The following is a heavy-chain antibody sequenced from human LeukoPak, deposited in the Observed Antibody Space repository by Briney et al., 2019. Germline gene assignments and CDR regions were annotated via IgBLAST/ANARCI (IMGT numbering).Heavy chain of an antibody. CDR2: ISYDGSNK. CDR1: GFTFSSYA. V-gene: IGHV3-30*04. Sequence: GGSLRLSCAASGFTFSSYAMHWVRQAPGKGLEWVAVISYDGSNKYYADSVKGRFTISRDNAKNSLYLQMNSLRAEDTAVYYCARDPHVDLWGRGTLVTVSS. D-gene: IGHD3-16*01. CDR3: ARDPHVDL. J-gene: IGHJ2*01.